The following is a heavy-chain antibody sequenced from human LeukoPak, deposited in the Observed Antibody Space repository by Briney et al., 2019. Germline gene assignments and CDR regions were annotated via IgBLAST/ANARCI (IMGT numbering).Heavy chain of an antibody. CDR3: SRDNPFGAY. D-gene: IGHD4/OR15-4a*01. J-gene: IGHJ4*02. Sequence: GGSLRLSCAASGLTFSSHWMHWVRQAPGKGLVWVSRITNDGSSTTYADSVKGRFTISRDNAKKSLYLQMNSLRAEDTAVYYCSRDNPFGAYWGQGTLVTVSS. V-gene: IGHV3-74*01. CDR2: ITNDGSST. CDR1: GLTFSSHW.